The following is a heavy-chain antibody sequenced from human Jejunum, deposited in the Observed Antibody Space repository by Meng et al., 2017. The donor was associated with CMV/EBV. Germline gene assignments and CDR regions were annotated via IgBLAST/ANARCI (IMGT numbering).Heavy chain of an antibody. CDR1: GGSISNYNW. D-gene: IGHD1-26*01. Sequence: QVQLQESGPGLVKPSGTLSLSCTGSGGSISNYNWWTWVRQSPGKGLEWIGEVSHTGTTQYNPSLTSRVVISVDETKNQFSLNLSSVSAADTAVYSCAKKNPGSPARFDPWGQGILVTVSS. V-gene: IGHV4-4*02. J-gene: IGHJ5*02. CDR3: AKKNPGSPARFDP. CDR2: VSHTGTT.